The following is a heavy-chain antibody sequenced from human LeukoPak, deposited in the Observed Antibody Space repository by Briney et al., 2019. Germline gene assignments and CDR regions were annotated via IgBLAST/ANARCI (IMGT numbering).Heavy chain of an antibody. CDR1: GYTFTSYY. Sequence: ASVKVSCKASGYTFTSYYMHWVRQAPGQGLEWMGIINPSGGSTSYAQKFQGRVTMTRDMSTSTVYVELSSLRSEDTAVYYCARDGGYSGYVMAHYYYYMDVWGKGTTVTVSS. D-gene: IGHD5-12*01. V-gene: IGHV1-46*01. CDR2: INPSGGST. CDR3: ARDGGYSGYVMAHYYYYMDV. J-gene: IGHJ6*03.